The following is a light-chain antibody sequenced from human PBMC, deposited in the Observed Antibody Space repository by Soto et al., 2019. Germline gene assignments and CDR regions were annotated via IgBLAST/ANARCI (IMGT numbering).Light chain of an antibody. CDR2: GAS. J-gene: IGKJ5*01. V-gene: IGKV3D-20*02. Sequence: EIVMTQSPATLSVSPGERATLSCRASQSVSNNYLAWYQQKPGQAPRLLIYGASNRATGIPDRFSGSGSGTDFTLTISSLEPEDFAVYYCQQRSNFITFGQGTRLENK. CDR1: QSVSNNY. CDR3: QQRSNFIT.